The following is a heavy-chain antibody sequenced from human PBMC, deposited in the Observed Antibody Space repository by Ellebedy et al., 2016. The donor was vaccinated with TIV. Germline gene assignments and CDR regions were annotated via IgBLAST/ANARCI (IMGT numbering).Heavy chain of an antibody. V-gene: IGHV4-59*01. J-gene: IGHJ5*02. Sequence: SETLSLXXAVYGGSFSGYYWSWIRQPPGKALEWIGYIYYSGSTSYNPSLKSRVTISADTSRNQVSLILSSVTAADTAVYYCARGSGAHPILGYCSSTSCYGRGGWFDPWGQGTLVTVSS. CDR1: GGSFSGYY. CDR3: ARGSGAHPILGYCSSTSCYGRGGWFDP. CDR2: IYYSGST. D-gene: IGHD2-2*01.